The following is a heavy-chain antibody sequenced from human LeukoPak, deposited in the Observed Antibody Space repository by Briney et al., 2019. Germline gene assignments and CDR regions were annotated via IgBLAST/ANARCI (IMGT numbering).Heavy chain of an antibody. V-gene: IGHV3-21*01. D-gene: IGHD3-10*01. CDR3: ARGQSPMVRGVIKSYYYMDV. J-gene: IGHJ6*03. CDR1: GFTFSSYS. Sequence: PGGSLRLSCAASGFTFSSYSMNWVRQAPGKGLEWVSSISSSSSYIYYADSVKGRFTISRDNAKNSLYLQMNSLRAEDTAVYYCARGQSPMVRGVIKSYYYMDVWGKGTTVTISS. CDR2: ISSSSSYI.